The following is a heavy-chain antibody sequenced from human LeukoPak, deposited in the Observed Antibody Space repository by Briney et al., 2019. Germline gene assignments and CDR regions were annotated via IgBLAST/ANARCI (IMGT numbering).Heavy chain of an antibody. CDR1: GGSVSSGGYS. CDR3: ARATVEMATIRAFDI. D-gene: IGHD5-24*01. J-gene: IGHJ3*02. Sequence: SQTLSLTCAVSGGSVSSGGYSWSWIRQPPGKGLEWIGYIYHSGSTYYNPSLKSRVTISVDRSKNQFSLKLSSVTAADTAVYYCARATVEMATIRAFDIWGQGTMVTVSS. V-gene: IGHV4-30-2*01. CDR2: IYHSGST.